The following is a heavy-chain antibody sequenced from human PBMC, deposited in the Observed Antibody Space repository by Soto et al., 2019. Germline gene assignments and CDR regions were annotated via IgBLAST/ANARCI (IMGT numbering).Heavy chain of an antibody. J-gene: IGHJ5*02. D-gene: IGHD2-15*01. V-gene: IGHV4-30-4*01. CDR2: ISHSGRT. Sequence: QVQLQESGPGLVKASQTLSLTCNVSGASVSSGDYYWSWIRQPPGKGLEWIGYISHSGRTYSNPSLTSRLAMSLDTSENHFSLQLRSVTAADTAVYFCARDRVAVAVGDAWGPGTLVTVSS. CDR1: GASVSSGDYY. CDR3: ARDRVAVAVGDA.